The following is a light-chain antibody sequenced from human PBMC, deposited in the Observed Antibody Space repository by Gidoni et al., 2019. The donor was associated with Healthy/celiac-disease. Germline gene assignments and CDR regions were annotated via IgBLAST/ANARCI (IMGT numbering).Light chain of an antibody. V-gene: IGKV3-20*01. CDR2: GAS. Sequence: IVLTPSPGTLSLSPGERATLSCRTSQSVSSSYLAWYQQKPGQAPRLLIYGASSRATGIPDRFSGSGSGKDFTLTISRLEHEDVAVYYCQKYGSSRSFGGGTKVEIK. J-gene: IGKJ4*02. CDR3: QKYGSSRS. CDR1: QSVSSSY.